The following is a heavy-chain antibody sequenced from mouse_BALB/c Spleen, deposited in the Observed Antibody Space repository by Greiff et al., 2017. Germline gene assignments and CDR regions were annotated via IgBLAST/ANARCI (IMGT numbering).Heavy chain of an antibody. J-gene: IGHJ1*01. CDR2: ISSGGGST. CDR3: ARHFTTVVRYFDV. V-gene: IGHV5-12-1*01. Sequence: EVKVVESGGGLVKPGGSLKLSCAASGFAFSSYDMSWVRQTPEKRLEWVAYISSGGGSTYYPDTVKGRFTISRDNAKNTLYLQMSSLKSEDTAMYYCARHFTTVVRYFDVWGAGTTVTVSS. CDR1: GFAFSSYD. D-gene: IGHD1-1*01.